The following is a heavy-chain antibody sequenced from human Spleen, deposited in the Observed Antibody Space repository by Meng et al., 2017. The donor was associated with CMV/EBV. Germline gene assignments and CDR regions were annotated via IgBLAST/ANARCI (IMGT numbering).Heavy chain of an antibody. Sequence: VQLVGSGEGLVQLGGALRLSCEASGFTVRTHWMHGFRQVPGKGLEWLSRIDNDDGRSTSYADSVKGRFTISRDNAKNTLYLEMNSLRVEDTAVYYCVRGVAEYLGWEMGHWGQGTLVTVSS. V-gene: IGHV3-74*01. CDR3: VRGVAEYLGWEMGH. D-gene: IGHD2/OR15-2a*01. J-gene: IGHJ4*02. CDR1: GFTVRTHW. CDR2: IDNDDGRST.